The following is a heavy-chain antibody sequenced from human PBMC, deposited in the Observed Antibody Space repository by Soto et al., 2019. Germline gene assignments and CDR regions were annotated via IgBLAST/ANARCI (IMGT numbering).Heavy chain of an antibody. CDR3: ARARLGAITPLDLCYGMDV. V-gene: IGHV1-69*01. CDR2: IIPIFGTA. D-gene: IGHD3-16*01. CDR1: GGTFSSYA. J-gene: IGHJ6*02. Sequence: QVQLVQSGAEVKKPGSSVKVSCKASGGTFSSYAISWVRQAPGQGLAWMGGIIPIFGTANYAQKFQGRVTITADESTSTAYMALSSLRSEDTAVYYCARARLGAITPLDLCYGMDVWGQGTTVTVSS.